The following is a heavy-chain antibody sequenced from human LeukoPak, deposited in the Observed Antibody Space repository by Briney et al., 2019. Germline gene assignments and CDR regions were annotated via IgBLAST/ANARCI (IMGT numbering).Heavy chain of an antibody. CDR1: GFTFSSYG. J-gene: IGHJ3*02. CDR3: ATELRYFDWLHAFDI. D-gene: IGHD3-9*01. V-gene: IGHV3-30*02. Sequence: GGSLRLSCAASGFTFSSYGMHWVRQAPGKGLEWVAFIRYDGSNKYYADSVKGRFTISRDNSKNTLYLQMNSLRAEDTAVYYCATELRYFDWLHAFDIWGQGAMVTVSS. CDR2: IRYDGSNK.